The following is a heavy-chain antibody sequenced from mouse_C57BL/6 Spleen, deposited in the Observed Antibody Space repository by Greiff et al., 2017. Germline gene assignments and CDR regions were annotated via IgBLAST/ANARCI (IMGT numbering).Heavy chain of an antibody. CDR1: GYTFTSYW. CDR2: IDPSDSYT. CDR3: ARDYAMDD. J-gene: IGHJ4*01. Sequence: QVQLQQPGAELVKPGASVKLSCKASGYTFTSYWMQWVKQRPGQGLEWIGEIDPSDSYTNYNQKFKGKATLTVDTSSSTAYMQLSSLTSEDSAVYYCARDYAMDDWGQGTPVTVSS. V-gene: IGHV1-50*01.